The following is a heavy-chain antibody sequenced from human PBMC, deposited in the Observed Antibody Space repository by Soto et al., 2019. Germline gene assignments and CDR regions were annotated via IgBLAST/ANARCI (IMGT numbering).Heavy chain of an antibody. CDR2: IHYSGST. V-gene: IGHV4-59*01. J-gene: IGHJ5*02. Sequence: ASETLSLTCTVSGGSISSYYWSWIRQPPGKGLEWIGYIHYSGSTNHNPSLKSRVTISVDTSKNQFSLKLSSVTAADTAVYYCARLLLWFGELVWFDPWGQGTLVTVSS. D-gene: IGHD3-10*01. CDR3: ARLLLWFGELVWFDP. CDR1: GGSISSYY.